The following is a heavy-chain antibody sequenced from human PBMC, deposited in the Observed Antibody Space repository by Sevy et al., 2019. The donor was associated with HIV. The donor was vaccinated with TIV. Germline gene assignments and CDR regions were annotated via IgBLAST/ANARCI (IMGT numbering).Heavy chain of an antibody. D-gene: IGHD2-2*01. CDR3: ARGYCSSTSCLGYFDY. CDR2: MNPNSGNT. CDR1: GYTFTSYD. J-gene: IGHJ4*02. V-gene: IGHV1-8*01. Sequence: ASVNVSCKASGYTFTSYDINWVRQATGQGLEWMGWMNPNSGNTGYAQKFQGRVTMTRNTSISTAYMELSSLRSEDTAVYYCARGYCSSTSCLGYFDYWGQGTLVTVSS.